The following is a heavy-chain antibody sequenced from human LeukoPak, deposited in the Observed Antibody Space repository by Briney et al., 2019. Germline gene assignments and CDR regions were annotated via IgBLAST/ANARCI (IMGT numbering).Heavy chain of an antibody. J-gene: IGHJ5*02. D-gene: IGHD4-17*01. CDR2: ISSSRSTI. Sequence: GGSLRLSCAASGFTFSSYSMNWVRQALGKGLEWVSYISSSRSTIYYADSVKGRFTISRDNAKNSLYLQMNSLRAEDTAVYYCARDLGRTVTTFWFDPWGQGTLVTVSS. CDR1: GFTFSSYS. V-gene: IGHV3-48*04. CDR3: ARDLGRTVTTFWFDP.